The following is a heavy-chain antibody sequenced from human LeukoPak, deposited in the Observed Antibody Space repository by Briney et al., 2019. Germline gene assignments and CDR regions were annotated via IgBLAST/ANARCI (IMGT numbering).Heavy chain of an antibody. V-gene: IGHV3-23*01. CDR2: ISGSGGST. J-gene: IGHJ4*02. D-gene: IGHD2-2*01. CDR1: GFTFSSYA. CDR3: ARGPHIDCSSTSCYKLDY. Sequence: QSGGSLRLSSAASGFTFSSYAMSWVRQAPGKGLEWVSAISGSGGSTYYADSVKGRFTISRDNSKNTLYLQMNSLRAEDTAVYYCARGPHIDCSSTSCYKLDYWGQGTLVTVSS.